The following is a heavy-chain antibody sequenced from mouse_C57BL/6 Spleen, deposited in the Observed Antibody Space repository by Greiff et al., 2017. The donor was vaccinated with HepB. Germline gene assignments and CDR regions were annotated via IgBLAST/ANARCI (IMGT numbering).Heavy chain of an antibody. V-gene: IGHV1-85*01. CDR2: IYPRDGST. CDR3: AKKISYDFYYFDY. CDR1: GYTFTSYD. D-gene: IGHD2-4*01. Sequence: VQLQQSGPELVKPGASVKLSCKASGYTFTSYDINWVKQRPGQGLEWIGWIYPRDGSTKYNEKFKGKATLTVDTSSSTAYMELHSLTSEDSAVYFCAKKISYDFYYFDYWGQGTTLTVSS. J-gene: IGHJ2*01.